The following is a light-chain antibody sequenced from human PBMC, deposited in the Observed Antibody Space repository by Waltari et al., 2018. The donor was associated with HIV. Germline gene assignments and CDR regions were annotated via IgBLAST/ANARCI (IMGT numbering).Light chain of an antibody. V-gene: IGLV2-14*03. CDR3: SSYSRTSTFV. Sequence: QSALTQPASVSGSPGQSITISCTGPRSDIGDYDFVAWYQQHPGKAPKLMIYDVIQRPSGVSFRFSGSKSGNTASLTISGLQAEDEADYYCSSYSRTSTFVFGTGTKVTVL. CDR2: DVI. CDR1: RSDIGDYDF. J-gene: IGLJ1*01.